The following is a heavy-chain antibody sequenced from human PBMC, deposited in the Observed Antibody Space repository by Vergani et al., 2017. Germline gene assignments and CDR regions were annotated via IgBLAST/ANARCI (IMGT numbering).Heavy chain of an antibody. Sequence: QVQLQQWGAGLLKPSETLSLTCAVYGGSFSGYYWSWIRQPPGKGLEWIGEINHSGSTNYNPSLKSRVTISVDTSKNQFSLQLNSVTPEDTAVYYCARDYELNWFDPWGQGALVTVSS. V-gene: IGHV4-34*01. D-gene: IGHD3-16*01. CDR3: ARDYELNWFDP. CDR1: GGSFSGYY. J-gene: IGHJ5*02. CDR2: INHSGST.